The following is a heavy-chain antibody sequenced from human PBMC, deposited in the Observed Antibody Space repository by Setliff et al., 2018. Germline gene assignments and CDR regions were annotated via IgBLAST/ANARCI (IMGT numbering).Heavy chain of an antibody. J-gene: IGHJ6*02. D-gene: IGHD3-10*01. Sequence: KASETLSLTCTVSGGSISSYYWNWIRQPPGKGLEWIGYIYYSGSTNYNPSLKSRVTISVNTSKNQFSLKLSPVTAADTAVYYCARDGYFGSGTYNVWGQGTTVTVSS. CDR3: ARDGYFGSGTYNV. CDR2: IYYSGST. CDR1: GGSISSYY. V-gene: IGHV4-59*01.